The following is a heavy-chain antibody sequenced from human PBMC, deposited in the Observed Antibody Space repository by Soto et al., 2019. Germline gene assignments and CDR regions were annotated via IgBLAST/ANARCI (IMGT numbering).Heavy chain of an antibody. CDR1: GYTFTSYG. D-gene: IGHD1-26*01. CDR2: ISAYNGNT. Sequence: GASVKVSCKASGYTFTSYGISWVRQAPGQGLEWMGWISAYNGNTNYAQKLQGRVTMTTDTSTSTAYMELSSLRSEDTAVYYCARVNTQIVGAKMVYYYGMDVWGQGTTVTVSS. CDR3: ARVNTQIVGAKMVYYYGMDV. V-gene: IGHV1-18*01. J-gene: IGHJ6*02.